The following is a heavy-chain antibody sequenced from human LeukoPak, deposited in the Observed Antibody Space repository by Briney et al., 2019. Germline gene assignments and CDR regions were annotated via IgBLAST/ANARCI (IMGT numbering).Heavy chain of an antibody. V-gene: IGHV1-18*01. CDR3: ARDEWELLNSYFDY. CDR2: ISAYDGNT. CDR1: GYTFTSYG. Sequence: ASVKVSCTASGYTFTSYGISWVRQAPGQGLEWMGWISAYDGNTNYAQKLQGRVTMTTDTSTSTAYMELRSLRSDDTAVYYCARDEWELLNSYFDYWGQGTLVTVSS. J-gene: IGHJ4*02. D-gene: IGHD1-26*01.